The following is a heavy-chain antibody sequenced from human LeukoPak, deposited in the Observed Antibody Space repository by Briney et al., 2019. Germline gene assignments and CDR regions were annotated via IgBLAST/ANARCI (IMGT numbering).Heavy chain of an antibody. J-gene: IGHJ5*02. D-gene: IGHD5-18*01. Sequence: SVKVSCKASGYTFINYGISWVRQAPGQGLEWMGGIIPIFGTANYAQKFQGRVTITADESTSTAYMELSSLRSEDTAVYYCARSVDTAMVTGWFDPWGQGTLVTVSS. V-gene: IGHV1-69*13. CDR2: IIPIFGTA. CDR1: GYTFINYG. CDR3: ARSVDTAMVTGWFDP.